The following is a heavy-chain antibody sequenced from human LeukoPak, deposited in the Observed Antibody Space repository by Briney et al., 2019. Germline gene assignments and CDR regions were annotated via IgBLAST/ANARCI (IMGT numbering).Heavy chain of an antibody. CDR1: GGSISSSSYY. V-gene: IGHV4-39*07. CDR2: IYYSGST. D-gene: IGHD6-13*01. J-gene: IGHJ4*02. CDR3: ARGESSGWYYFNY. Sequence: SETLSLTCTVSGGSISSSSYYWGWIRQPPGKGLEWIGSIYYSGSTYYNPSLKSRVTISVDTSKNQFSLKLSSVTAADTAVYYCARGESSGWYYFNYWGQGTLVTVSS.